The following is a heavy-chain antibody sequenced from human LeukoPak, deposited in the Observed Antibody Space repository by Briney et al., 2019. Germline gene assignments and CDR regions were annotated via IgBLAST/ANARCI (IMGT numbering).Heavy chain of an antibody. J-gene: IGHJ1*01. CDR3: ARQGLYDSSDFWTFQH. V-gene: IGHV3-64D*09. CDR1: GFTFSTSV. Sequence: GGSLRLSCSASGFTFSTSVMHWVRQAPGKGLEYVSGITSDGGSTYYADSVKDRFTISRDNSKNTLDLQMSSLRTEDTALYYCARQGLYDSSDFWTFQHWGQGTLVTVSS. CDR2: ITSDGGST. D-gene: IGHD3/OR15-3a*01.